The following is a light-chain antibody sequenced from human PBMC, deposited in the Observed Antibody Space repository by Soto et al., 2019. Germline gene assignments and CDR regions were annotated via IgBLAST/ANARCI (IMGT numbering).Light chain of an antibody. J-gene: IGLJ1*01. CDR3: QSYDSSLSGYV. V-gene: IGLV1-40*01. CDR1: SSNIGAGYD. CDR2: GNS. Sequence: QSVLTHLPSVSGAPGQRVTIFCTGSSSNIGAGYDVHWYQQLPGTAPKLLIYGNSNRPSGVPDRFSGSKSGTSASLAITGLQAEDEADYYCQSYDSSLSGYVFGTGTKVTVL.